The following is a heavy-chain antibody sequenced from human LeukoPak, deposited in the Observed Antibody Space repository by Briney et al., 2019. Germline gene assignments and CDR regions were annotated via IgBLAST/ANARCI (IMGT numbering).Heavy chain of an antibody. Sequence: PSETLSLTYAVYGGSFGGYYWSWIRQPPGKGLEWIGEINHSGSTNYNPSLKSRVTISVDTSKNQFSLKLSSVTAADTAVYCCARDSTMEGYFDYWGQGTLVIVSS. V-gene: IGHV4-34*01. J-gene: IGHJ4*02. CDR2: INHSGST. CDR3: ARDSTMEGYFDY. D-gene: IGHD2/OR15-2a*01. CDR1: GGSFGGYY.